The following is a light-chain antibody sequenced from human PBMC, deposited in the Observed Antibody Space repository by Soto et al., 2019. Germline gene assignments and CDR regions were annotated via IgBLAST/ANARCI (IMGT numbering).Light chain of an antibody. Sequence: DIQMTQSPSSLSASVGDRVTITCRASQGISNALAWYQQRPGKVPKLLMYAASTLQSGVPSRFSGSGSGTEFTLTISSLQPEVDATYYCQMYDSVPTFGQGNKVEIK. V-gene: IGKV1-27*01. CDR2: AAS. J-gene: IGKJ1*01. CDR1: QGISNA. CDR3: QMYDSVPT.